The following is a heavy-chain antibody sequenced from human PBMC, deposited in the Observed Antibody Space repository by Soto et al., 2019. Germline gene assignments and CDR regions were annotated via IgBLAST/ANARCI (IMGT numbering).Heavy chain of an antibody. V-gene: IGHV3-7*01. Sequence: GGSLRLSCVASGFTSSNYWMNWVRQAPGKGLEWVANIKQDGSEKNYVDSVKGRFTISRDNAKNSLYLQMNSLRAEDTAVYYCAGSTSSWGVWGKGTTVTVS. CDR1: GFTSSNYW. CDR3: AGSTSSWGV. D-gene: IGHD6-13*01. CDR2: IKQDGSEK. J-gene: IGHJ6*03.